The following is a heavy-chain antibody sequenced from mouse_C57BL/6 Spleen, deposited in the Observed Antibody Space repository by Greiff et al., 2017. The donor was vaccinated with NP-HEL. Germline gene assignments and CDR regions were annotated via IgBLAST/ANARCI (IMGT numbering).Heavy chain of an antibody. J-gene: IGHJ3*01. V-gene: IGHV5-17*01. CDR2: ISSGSSTI. Sequence: DVMLVESGGGLVKPGGSLKLSCAASGFTFSDYGMHWVRQAPEKGLEWVAYISSGSSTIYYADTVKGRFTISRDNAKNTLFLQMTSLRSEDTAMYYCARGGQLRLTWFAYWGQGTLVTVSA. CDR3: ARGGQLRLTWFAY. CDR1: GFTFSDYG. D-gene: IGHD3-2*02.